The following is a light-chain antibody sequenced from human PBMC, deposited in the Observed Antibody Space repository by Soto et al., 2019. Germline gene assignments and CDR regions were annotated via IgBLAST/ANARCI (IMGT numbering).Light chain of an antibody. J-gene: IGKJ2*01. CDR2: DTS. Sequence: DIQMTHSPSTLSAAIGERVTINCRASQTISIWMAWYKQKPGKAPDLLIYDTSSLESGVTSRFSGSESGTEFTLTISSLQPDDFATYDAQQYKSYPYTFGQGTKLQIK. CDR1: QTISIW. CDR3: QQYKSYPYT. V-gene: IGKV1-5*01.